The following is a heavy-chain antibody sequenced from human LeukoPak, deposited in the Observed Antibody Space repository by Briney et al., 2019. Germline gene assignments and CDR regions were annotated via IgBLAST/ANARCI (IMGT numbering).Heavy chain of an antibody. D-gene: IGHD2-21*02. Sequence: GASVKVSCKASGYTFTSYGISWVRQAPGQGLEWMGWISAYNGNTNYAQKLQGRVTMTTDTSTSTAYMELRSLRSDHTAVYYCARDCGGDCYNTDDAFDIWGQGTMVTVSS. V-gene: IGHV1-18*01. CDR2: ISAYNGNT. CDR1: GYTFTSYG. CDR3: ARDCGGDCYNTDDAFDI. J-gene: IGHJ3*02.